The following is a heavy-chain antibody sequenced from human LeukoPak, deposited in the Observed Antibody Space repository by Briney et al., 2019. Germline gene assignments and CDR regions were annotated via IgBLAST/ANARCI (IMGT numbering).Heavy chain of an antibody. D-gene: IGHD3-9*01. Sequence: SSETLSLTCTVSGGSISSYYWSWIRQPPGKGLEWIGYIYYSGSTNYNPSLKSRVTISVDMSKNQFSLKLSSVTAADTAVYYCARVAYDILTGYYIWYFDLWGRGTLVTVSS. CDR2: IYYSGST. CDR1: GGSISSYY. V-gene: IGHV4-59*01. J-gene: IGHJ2*01. CDR3: ARVAYDILTGYYIWYFDL.